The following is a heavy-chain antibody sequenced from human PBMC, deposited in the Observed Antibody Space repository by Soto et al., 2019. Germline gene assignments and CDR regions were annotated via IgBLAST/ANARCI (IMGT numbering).Heavy chain of an antibody. CDR1: GYTFSDYW. Sequence: RESLKISCKGSGYTFSDYWIAWVRQMPGKGLEWMGIIYPGDSDTRYRPSFPGQVTISADKSISTAYLQWSSLKASDTAIYYCARAPPGRDGYNRFDFWGQGTLVTVSS. D-gene: IGHD5-12*01. CDR2: IYPGDSDT. J-gene: IGHJ4*02. CDR3: ARAPPGRDGYNRFDF. V-gene: IGHV5-51*01.